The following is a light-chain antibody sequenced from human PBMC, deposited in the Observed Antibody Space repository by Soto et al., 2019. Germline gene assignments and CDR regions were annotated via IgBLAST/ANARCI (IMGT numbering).Light chain of an antibody. CDR3: LHDYNYPRT. CDR1: QGIRSE. CDR2: AAS. J-gene: IGKJ1*01. V-gene: IGKV1-6*01. Sequence: AIQMTQSPSSLSASVGDRATITCRASQGIRSELAWYQQKPGKAPNLLIYAASTLQSGVPSRFSGSGSGTDFTLTISSLQPEDFATYYCLHDYNYPRTFGQGTRVEVK.